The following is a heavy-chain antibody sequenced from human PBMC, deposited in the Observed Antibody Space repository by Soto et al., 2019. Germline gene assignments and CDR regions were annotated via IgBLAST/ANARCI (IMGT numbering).Heavy chain of an antibody. V-gene: IGHV3-23*01. CDR1: GFICSSYD. CDR3: AKATATSGGAFEI. Sequence: EVQMLESGGGLAQPGGSLRLSCAVSGFICSSYDMSWVRQAPGKGLEWVSTILVGGSTHYEGSVKGRFTISRDTSKNTVYLQMNSLTAGDTAFYYCAKATATSGGAFEIYGQGTMVTVSS. CDR2: ILVGGST. D-gene: IGHD1-1*01. J-gene: IGHJ3*02.